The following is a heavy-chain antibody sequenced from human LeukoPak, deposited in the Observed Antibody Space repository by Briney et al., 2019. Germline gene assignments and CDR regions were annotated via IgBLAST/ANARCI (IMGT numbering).Heavy chain of an antibody. J-gene: IGHJ4*02. CDR2: INPNSGGT. Sequence: VASVKVSCKASGYTFTGYYMHWVRQAPGQGLEWMVWINPNSGGTNYAQKFQGRVTMTRDTSISTAYMELSRLRSDDTAVYYCASDQGYSGYDLLGYWGQGTLVTVSS. D-gene: IGHD5-12*01. V-gene: IGHV1-2*02. CDR3: ASDQGYSGYDLLGY. CDR1: GYTFTGYY.